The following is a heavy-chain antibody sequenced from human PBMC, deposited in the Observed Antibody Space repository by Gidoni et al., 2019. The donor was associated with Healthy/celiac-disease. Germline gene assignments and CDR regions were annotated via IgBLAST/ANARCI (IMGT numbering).Heavy chain of an antibody. Sequence: QVQLQQWGAGLLKPSETLSLTCAVYGGSFSGYYGSWIRQPPGKGLEWIGEINHSGSPNYNPSLKSRVTISVDTSKNQFSLKLSSVTAADTAVYYCARLADYRFDYWGQGTLVTVSS. J-gene: IGHJ4*02. CDR2: INHSGSP. V-gene: IGHV4-34*01. CDR3: ARLADYRFDY. CDR1: GGSFSGYY. D-gene: IGHD4-17*01.